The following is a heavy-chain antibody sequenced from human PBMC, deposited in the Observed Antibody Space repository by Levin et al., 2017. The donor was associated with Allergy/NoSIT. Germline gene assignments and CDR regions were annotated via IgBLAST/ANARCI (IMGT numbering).Heavy chain of an antibody. Sequence: PGGSLRLSCAASGFTVSSNYMNWVRQAPGKGLEWVSVIYSDGRTFYADSVKGRVTISRDNSKNTLYLQMNSLRAEDTAVYYCERDQFLYGSASGGWFDPWGQGTLVTVSS. CDR2: IYSDGRT. V-gene: IGHV3-53*01. J-gene: IGHJ5*02. D-gene: IGHD3-16*01. CDR1: GFTVSSNY. CDR3: ERDQFLYGSASGGWFDP.